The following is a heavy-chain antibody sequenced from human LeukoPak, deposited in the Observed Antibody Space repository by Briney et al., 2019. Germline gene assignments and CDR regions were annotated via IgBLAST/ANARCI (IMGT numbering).Heavy chain of an antibody. Sequence: SVKVSCKASGGTFSSYAISWVRQAPGQGLEWMGGIIPIFGTANYAQKFQGRVTITSDESTSTAYMELSSLRSEDTAVYYCARGAGDYWYFDLWGRGTLVTVSS. CDR1: GGTFSSYA. CDR2: IIPIFGTA. J-gene: IGHJ2*01. D-gene: IGHD4-17*01. V-gene: IGHV1-69*13. CDR3: ARGAGDYWYFDL.